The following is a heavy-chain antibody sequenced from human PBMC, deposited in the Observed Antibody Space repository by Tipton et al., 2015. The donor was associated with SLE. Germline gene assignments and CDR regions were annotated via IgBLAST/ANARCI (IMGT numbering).Heavy chain of an antibody. V-gene: IGHV4-59*08. J-gene: IGHJ4*02. D-gene: IGHD3-16*01. CDR3: ARGPSLFDY. CDR1: GGSISSYS. CDR2: IYYRGST. Sequence: TLSLTCTVSGGSISSYSWSWIRQPPGKGLEWIGYIYYRGSTNYNPSLKSRVTISVDTSKNQSSLKLSSVSAADTAVYYCARGPSLFDYWGQGTLVTVSS.